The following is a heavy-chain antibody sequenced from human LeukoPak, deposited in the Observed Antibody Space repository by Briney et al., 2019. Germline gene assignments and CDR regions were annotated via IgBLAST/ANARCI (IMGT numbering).Heavy chain of an antibody. CDR3: TRQAPYYFDTSGNDAFDI. Sequence: GESLKISCKGSGYSFTKHWIGWVRQMPGKGLEWMGIIYPGDSDTKYSPSFQGQVTISADESITTASLQWSSLKASDTAMYYCTRQAPYYFDTSGNDAFDIWGQGTMVTVSS. D-gene: IGHD3-22*01. V-gene: IGHV5-51*01. J-gene: IGHJ3*02. CDR2: IYPGDSDT. CDR1: GYSFTKHW.